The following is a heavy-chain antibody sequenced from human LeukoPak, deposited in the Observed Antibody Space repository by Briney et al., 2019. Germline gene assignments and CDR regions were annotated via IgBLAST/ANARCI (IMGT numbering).Heavy chain of an antibody. CDR1: GYTFTSYG. CDR3: ARERACSTSCASGFDY. V-gene: IGHV7-4-1*02. D-gene: IGHD2-2*01. CDR2: INTNTGNP. Sequence: GASVKVSCKASGYTFTSYGISWVRQAPGQGLEWMGWINTNTGNPTYAQGFTGRFVFSLDTSVSTAYLQISSLKAEDTAVYYCARERACSTSCASGFDYWGQGTLVTVSS. J-gene: IGHJ4*02.